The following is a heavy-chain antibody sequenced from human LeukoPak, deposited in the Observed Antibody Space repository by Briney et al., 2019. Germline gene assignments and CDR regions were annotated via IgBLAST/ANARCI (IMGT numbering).Heavy chain of an antibody. J-gene: IGHJ4*02. V-gene: IGHV1-2*02. CDR1: GYTFTGYY. Sequence: ASVKVSCKASGYTFTGYYIHWLRQAPGQGLEWMGWINPNSGGTNYPQKFQGRVTMTRDTSISTVYMELSSLRSEDTAVYYCARAPLPRVDLIDYWGQGTLVTVSS. CDR2: INPNSGGT. CDR3: ARAPLPRVDLIDY. D-gene: IGHD2-15*01.